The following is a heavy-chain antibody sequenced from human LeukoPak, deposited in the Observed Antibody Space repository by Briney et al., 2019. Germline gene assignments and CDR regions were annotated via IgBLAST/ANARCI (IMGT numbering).Heavy chain of an antibody. Sequence: SVKVSCKASGYTFTSYAISWVRQAPGQGLEWMGGIIPIFGTANYAQKFQGRVTITADESTSTAYMELSSLRSEDTAVYYCARVEPLWFGELLDWGQGTLVTVSS. J-gene: IGHJ4*02. CDR1: GYTFTSYA. CDR3: ARVEPLWFGELLD. V-gene: IGHV1-69*13. D-gene: IGHD3-10*01. CDR2: IIPIFGTA.